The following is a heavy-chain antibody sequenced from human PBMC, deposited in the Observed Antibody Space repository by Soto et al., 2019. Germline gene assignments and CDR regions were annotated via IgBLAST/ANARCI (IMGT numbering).Heavy chain of an antibody. Sequence: SETLSLTCAVASGSISSSNWWSWVRQPPGKGLEWIGEIYHSGSTNYNPSLKRRVTISVDKSKNQFSLKLSSVTAADTAVYYCASAGDSNASFDYWGQGTLVTVSS. D-gene: IGHD2-21*02. J-gene: IGHJ4*02. V-gene: IGHV4-4*02. CDR1: SGSISSSNW. CDR3: ASAGDSNASFDY. CDR2: IYHSGST.